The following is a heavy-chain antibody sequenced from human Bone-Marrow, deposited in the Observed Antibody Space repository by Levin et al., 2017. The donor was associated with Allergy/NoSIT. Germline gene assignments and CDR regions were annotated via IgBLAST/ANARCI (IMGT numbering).Heavy chain of an antibody. J-gene: IGHJ3*02. CDR3: ARGHTGVDNWVAFDI. CDR1: GFTFSNYE. V-gene: IGHV3-48*03. CDR2: ISSTGFFI. D-gene: IGHD3-10*01. Sequence: GESLKISCAASGFTFSNYEINWVRQAPGKGLEWVSHISSTGFFIYYGDSVKGRFSVSRDNAKNSVYLQMSSLRAEDTAVYYCARGHTGVDNWVAFDIWGQGTMVTVSS.